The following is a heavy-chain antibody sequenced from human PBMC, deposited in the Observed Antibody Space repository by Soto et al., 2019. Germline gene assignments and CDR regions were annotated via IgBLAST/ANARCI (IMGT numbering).Heavy chain of an antibody. V-gene: IGHV4-59*01. J-gene: IGHJ6*02. CDR2: IYYSGST. Sequence: SETLSLTCTVSGGAISSYYWSWIRQPPGKGLEWIGYIYYSGSTNYNPSLKSRVTISVDTSKNQFSLKLSSVTAADTAVYYCARDGNYGMDVWGQGTTVTAP. CDR3: ARDGNYGMDV. D-gene: IGHD1-26*01. CDR1: GGAISSYY.